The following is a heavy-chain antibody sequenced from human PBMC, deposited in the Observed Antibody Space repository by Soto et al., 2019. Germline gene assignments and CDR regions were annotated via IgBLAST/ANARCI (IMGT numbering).Heavy chain of an antibody. CDR1: GYTFTSYY. CDR2: INPSGGST. V-gene: IGHV1-46*03. CDR3: AREEGDIVVVVAATIKYNWFDP. D-gene: IGHD2-15*01. Sequence: ASVKVSCKASGYTFTSYYMHWVRQAPGQGLEWMGIINPSGGSTSYAQKFQGRVTMTRDTSTSTVYMELSSLRSEDTAVYYCAREEGDIVVVVAATIKYNWFDPWGQGTLVTVSS. J-gene: IGHJ5*02.